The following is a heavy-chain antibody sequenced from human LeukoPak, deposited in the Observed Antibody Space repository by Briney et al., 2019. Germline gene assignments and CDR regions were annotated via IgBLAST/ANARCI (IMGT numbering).Heavy chain of an antibody. CDR2: IYYSGST. CDR3: ARDQDILTGYYRGFDY. J-gene: IGHJ4*02. CDR1: GGSISSYY. D-gene: IGHD3-9*01. V-gene: IGHV4-59*12. Sequence: SETLSLTCNVSGGSISSYYWSWIRQPPGKGLEWIGYIYYSGSTNYNPSLKSRITMSVDTSKNQFSLKPSSVTAADTAVYYCARDQDILTGYYRGFDYWGQGTLVTVSP.